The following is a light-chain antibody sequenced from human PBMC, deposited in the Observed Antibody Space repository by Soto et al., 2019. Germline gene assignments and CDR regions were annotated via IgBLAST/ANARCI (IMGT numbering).Light chain of an antibody. CDR3: QQSYSTPFT. CDR1: QSISSY. Sequence: DFQMTQSPSSLSASVGDRVTITCRASQSISSYLNWYQQKPGKAPNLLIYAASSLKSGVPSRFSGSGSGTYFTLIISILQPEDFATYYCQQSYSTPFTFGPGTKVDIK. V-gene: IGKV1-39*01. CDR2: AAS. J-gene: IGKJ3*01.